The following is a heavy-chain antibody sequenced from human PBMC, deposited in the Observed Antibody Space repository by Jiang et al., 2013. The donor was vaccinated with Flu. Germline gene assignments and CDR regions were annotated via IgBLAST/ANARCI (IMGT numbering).Heavy chain of an antibody. V-gene: IGHV1-2*04. CDR2: INPNSGGT. D-gene: IGHD3-10*01. J-gene: IGHJ6*02. CDR3: ARAIITMVRGVTYGMDV. Sequence: SGAEVKKPGASVKVSCKASGYTFTGYYMHWVRQAPGQGLEWMGWINPNSGGTNYAQKFQGWVTMTRDTSISTAYMELSRLRSDDTAVYYCARAIITMVRGVTYGMDVWGQGTTVTVSS. CDR1: GYTFTGYY.